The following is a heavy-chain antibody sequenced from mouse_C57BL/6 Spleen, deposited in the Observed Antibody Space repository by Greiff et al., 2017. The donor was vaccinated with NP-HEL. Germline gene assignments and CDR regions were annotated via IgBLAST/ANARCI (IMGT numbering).Heavy chain of an antibody. Sequence: VQLQQPGAELVKPGASVKLSCKASGYTFTSYWMHWVKQRPGQGLEWIGMIHPNSGSTNYNEKFKSKATLTVDKSSSTAYMQLSSLTSEDSAVYYCARVGYYGSSYEYYFDYWGQGTTLTVSS. D-gene: IGHD1-1*01. CDR3: ARVGYYGSSYEYYFDY. V-gene: IGHV1-64*01. CDR1: GYTFTSYW. CDR2: IHPNSGST. J-gene: IGHJ2*01.